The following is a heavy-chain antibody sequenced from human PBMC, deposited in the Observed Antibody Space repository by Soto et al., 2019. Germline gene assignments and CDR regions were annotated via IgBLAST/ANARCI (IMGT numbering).Heavy chain of an antibody. CDR2: ISSNGGST. D-gene: IGHD3-22*01. CDR1: GFTFSSYA. V-gene: IGHV3-64*04. J-gene: IGHJ4*02. CDR3: AKDRYYYDSYLHY. Sequence: GGSLRLSCSASGFTFSSYAMHWVRQAPGKGLEYVSAISSNGGSTYYADSVKGRFTISRGNSKNTLYLQMNSLRAEDTAVYYCAKDRYYYDSYLHYWGQGTQVTVSS.